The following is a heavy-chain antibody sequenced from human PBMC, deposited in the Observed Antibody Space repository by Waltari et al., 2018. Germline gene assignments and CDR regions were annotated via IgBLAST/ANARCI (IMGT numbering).Heavy chain of an antibody. J-gene: IGHJ4*02. CDR3: GRDPGTGTVDS. CDR2: ISPNNGGT. D-gene: IGHD1-1*01. Sequence: QVQLVQSGAEVMEPGASVKVSCKASGYTFTDYYIHWVRQAPGQGLEWMGWISPNNGGTKYEQKFQGRVTMTRDTSISTAYMELSRLRSDDTAVYFCGRDPGTGTVDSWGQGTLVTV. V-gene: IGHV1-2*02. CDR1: GYTFTDYY.